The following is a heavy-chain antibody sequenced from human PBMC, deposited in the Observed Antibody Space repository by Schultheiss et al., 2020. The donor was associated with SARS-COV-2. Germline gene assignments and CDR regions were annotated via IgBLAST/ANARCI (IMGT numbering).Heavy chain of an antibody. Sequence: SETLSLTCTVSGGSISSYYWSWIRQPAGKGLEWIGRIYTSGSTNYNPSLKSRVTMSVDTSKNQFSLQLNSVTPEDTAVYYCARGTRIAVAGHLINWFDPWGQGTLVTVSS. V-gene: IGHV4-4*07. CDR3: ARGTRIAVAGHLINWFDP. CDR1: GGSISSYY. J-gene: IGHJ5*02. CDR2: IYTSGST. D-gene: IGHD6-19*01.